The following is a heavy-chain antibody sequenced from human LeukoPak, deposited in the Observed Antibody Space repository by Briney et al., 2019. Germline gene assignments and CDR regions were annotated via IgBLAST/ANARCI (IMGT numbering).Heavy chain of an antibody. J-gene: IGHJ6*03. CDR2: ISSSSSFI. Sequence: PGGSLRLSCAASGFTFSSYSMNWVRQAPGKGLEWVSSISSSSSFIYYADSVKGRFTISRDNAKNSLYLQMNSLRAEDTAVYYCARDSAGYTYGPYHYYYYYMDVWGKGTTVTVSS. CDR3: ARDSAGYTYGPYHYYYYYMDV. D-gene: IGHD5-18*01. CDR1: GFTFSSYS. V-gene: IGHV3-21*01.